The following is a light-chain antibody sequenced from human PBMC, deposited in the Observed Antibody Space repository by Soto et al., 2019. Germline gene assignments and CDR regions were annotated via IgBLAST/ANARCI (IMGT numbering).Light chain of an antibody. V-gene: IGKV1-5*03. Sequence: DIKMTQSPSSLSASVGDRVTITCRASQDIGTWLAWYQRKPEKAPKVLIYRASHLESGVPSRFSASGSGTEFSLTINSLQADDFATYYCQQYHIYSWTFGQGTKV. CDR2: RAS. J-gene: IGKJ1*01. CDR3: QQYHIYSWT. CDR1: QDIGTW.